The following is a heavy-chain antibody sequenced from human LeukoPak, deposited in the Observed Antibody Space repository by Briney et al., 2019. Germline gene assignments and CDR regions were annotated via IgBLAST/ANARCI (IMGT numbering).Heavy chain of an antibody. D-gene: IGHD5-24*01. CDR3: AKRTMSAFDS. V-gene: IGHV3-23*01. CDR1: GFTFRTYA. Sequence: GGSLRLSCTASGFTFRTYAMNWVRQAPGKGLEWLSGISGSGNGTYYADSVKGRFIISRDNSKNMVYLQMNSLTVEDTATYYCAKRTMSAFDSWGQGALLIVSS. J-gene: IGHJ4*02. CDR2: ISGSGNGT.